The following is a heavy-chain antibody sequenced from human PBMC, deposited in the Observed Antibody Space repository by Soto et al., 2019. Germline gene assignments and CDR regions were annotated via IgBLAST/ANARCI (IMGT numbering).Heavy chain of an antibody. CDR3: ARRGPDCSSTSCYVGALDY. J-gene: IGHJ4*02. V-gene: IGHV3-13*01. D-gene: IGHD2-2*01. Sequence: GGSLRLSCAASGFTFSSYDMHWVRQATGKGLEWVSAIGTAGDTYYPGSVKGRFTISRENAKNSLYLQMNSLRAGDTAVYYCARRGPDCSSTSCYVGALDYWGQGTLVTVSS. CDR2: IGTAGDT. CDR1: GFTFSSYD.